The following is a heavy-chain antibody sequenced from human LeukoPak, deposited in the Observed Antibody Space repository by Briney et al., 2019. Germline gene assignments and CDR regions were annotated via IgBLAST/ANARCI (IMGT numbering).Heavy chain of an antibody. D-gene: IGHD3-10*01. V-gene: IGHV3-23*01. CDR2: LRGDGET. J-gene: IGHJ4*02. CDR1: GFTFSSYA. CDR3: AKASWVSSADAVL. Sequence: TGGSLRLSCVASGFTFSSYAMSWVRQAPARGLEWVSSLRGDGETFYAESVKGRFTLSRDDSRNMVFLHLNNLRVEDTALYYYAKASWVSSADAVLWGQGTVVTVS.